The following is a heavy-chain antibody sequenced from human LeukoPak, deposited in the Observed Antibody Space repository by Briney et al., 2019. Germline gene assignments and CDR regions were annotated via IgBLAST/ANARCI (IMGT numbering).Heavy chain of an antibody. J-gene: IGHJ5*02. Sequence: TSETLSLTCAVYGGSFSGYYWSWIRQPPGKGLEWIGEINHSGSTNYNPSLKSRVTISLDTSKNQFSLKLSSVTAADTAVYYCARGITMVRKVFDPWGQGTLVTVSS. V-gene: IGHV4-34*01. CDR2: INHSGST. D-gene: IGHD3-10*01. CDR3: ARGITMVRKVFDP. CDR1: GGSFSGYY.